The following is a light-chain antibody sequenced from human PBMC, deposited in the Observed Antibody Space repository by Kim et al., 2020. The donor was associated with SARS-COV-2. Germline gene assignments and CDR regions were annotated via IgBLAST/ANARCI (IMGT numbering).Light chain of an antibody. Sequence: EIVLTQSPATLSLSPGDRATLSCRASQSVSSYLAWYQQKLGQAPKVLIYDAANWAAGTPSRFSGSGSGTEFTLTISSLEPEDVAVYYCQQYDNSPWTFGQGTKVDIK. CDR2: DAA. V-gene: IGKV3-11*01. J-gene: IGKJ1*01. CDR3: QQYDNSPWT. CDR1: QSVSSY.